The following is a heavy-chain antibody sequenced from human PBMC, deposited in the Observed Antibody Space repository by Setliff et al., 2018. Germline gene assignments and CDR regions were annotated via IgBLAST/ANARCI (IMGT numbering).Heavy chain of an antibody. CDR2: ISTDDGDT. CDR3: ARDWFCSGGDCSDVFDF. Sequence: ASVKVSCKASGYTFTTHGISWVRQAPGQGLEWMGWISTDDGDTNFAQKFQGRVTLTTDTSTGTAYMELRSLTFDDTAVYYCARDWFCSGGDCSDVFDFWGQGTMVTVAS. V-gene: IGHV1-18*01. CDR1: GYTFTTHG. D-gene: IGHD2-21*02. J-gene: IGHJ3*01.